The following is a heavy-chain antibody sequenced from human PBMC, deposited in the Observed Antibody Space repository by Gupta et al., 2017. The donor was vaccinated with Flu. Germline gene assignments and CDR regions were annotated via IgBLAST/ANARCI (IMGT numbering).Heavy chain of an antibody. D-gene: IGHD5-18*01. V-gene: IGHV3-72*01. CDR2: IKNKASGYTT. J-gene: IGHJ4*02. CDR3: IRDWNTAMFD. Sequence: DWVRQTPGKGLEWVARIKNKASGYTTQYAASVKGRFIISRDDSKNSLSLQMNSLNTEDTAIYYCIRDWNTAMFDWGQGALVTVSS.